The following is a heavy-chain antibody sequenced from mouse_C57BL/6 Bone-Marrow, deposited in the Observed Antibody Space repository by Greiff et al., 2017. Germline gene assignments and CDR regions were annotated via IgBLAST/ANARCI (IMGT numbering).Heavy chain of an antibody. Sequence: VQLQQSGAELARPGASVKLSCKASGYTFTSYGISWVKQRTGQGLEWIGEIYPRSGNTYYNEKFKGKATLTADKSSSTAYMELRSLTSEDSAVYFCAREEITTVVVPFDYWGQGTTLTVSS. V-gene: IGHV1-81*01. CDR3: AREEITTVVVPFDY. J-gene: IGHJ2*01. D-gene: IGHD1-1*01. CDR1: GYTFTSYG. CDR2: IYPRSGNT.